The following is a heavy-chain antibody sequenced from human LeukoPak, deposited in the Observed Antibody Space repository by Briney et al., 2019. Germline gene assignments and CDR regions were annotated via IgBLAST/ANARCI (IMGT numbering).Heavy chain of an antibody. CDR2: INHSGST. CDR3: ARARITIFGVVVSFDC. CDR1: GGSFSVYY. J-gene: IGHJ4*02. D-gene: IGHD3-3*01. Sequence: SETLSLTCAVYGGSFSVYYWSWIRQPPGKGLEWIGEINHSGSTNYNPSLKSRVTISVDTSKNQFSLKLSSVTAADTGVYYCARARITIFGVVVSFDCWGEGTLVAVSS. V-gene: IGHV4-34*01.